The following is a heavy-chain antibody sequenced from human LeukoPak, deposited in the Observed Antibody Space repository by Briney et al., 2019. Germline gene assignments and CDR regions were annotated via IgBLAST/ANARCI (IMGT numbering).Heavy chain of an antibody. CDR2: IYYSGST. V-gene: IGHV4-59*01. J-gene: IGHJ5*02. CDR1: GGSISSYY. D-gene: IGHD3-3*01. CDR3: ARDLYYDFWSGFDNWFDP. Sequence: PSGTLSLTCTVSGGSISSYYWSWIRQPPGKGLEWIGYIYYSGSTNYNPSLKSRVTISVDTSKNQFSLKLSSVTAADTAVYYCARDLYYDFWSGFDNWFDPWGQGTLVTVSS.